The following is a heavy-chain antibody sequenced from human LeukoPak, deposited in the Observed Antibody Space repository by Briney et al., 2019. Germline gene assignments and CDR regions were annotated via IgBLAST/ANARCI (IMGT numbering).Heavy chain of an antibody. J-gene: IGHJ3*02. D-gene: IGHD1-26*01. CDR1: GYTLTELS. CDR2: FDPEDGET. V-gene: IGHV1-24*01. Sequence: ASVKVSCKVSGYTLTELSMHWVRQAPGKGLEWMGGFDPEDGETIYAQKFQGRVTMTEDTSTDTAYMELSSLRSEDTAVYYCATDRSGSYSGDAFDIWGQATMVTVSS. CDR3: ATDRSGSYSGDAFDI.